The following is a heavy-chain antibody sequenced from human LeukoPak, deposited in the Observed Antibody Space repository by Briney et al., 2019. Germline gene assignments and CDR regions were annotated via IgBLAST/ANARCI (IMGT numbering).Heavy chain of an antibody. CDR1: RFTFSTYS. Sequence: GSLRLSCAASRFTFSTYSMNWVRQAPGKGLEWVSYIRSSGSTIYYADSVKGRFTISRDNAKNSLYLQMNSLRAEDTAVYYCAREGASTISHAFDVWGQGTMVTVSS. D-gene: IGHD3-16*01. CDR3: AREGASTISHAFDV. CDR2: IRSSGSTI. V-gene: IGHV3-48*04. J-gene: IGHJ3*01.